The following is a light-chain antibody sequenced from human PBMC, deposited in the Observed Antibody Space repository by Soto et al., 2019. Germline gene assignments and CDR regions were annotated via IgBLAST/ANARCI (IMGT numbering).Light chain of an antibody. CDR2: RNN. V-gene: IGLV1-44*01. Sequence: QPVLTQPPSASGTPGQRVTISCSGSSSNLGDNTVNWYQQLPGTAPKLLIYRNNRRPSEVPDRFSGSKSGTSASLAISGLQSEDEADYYGATWDDSLNGPVFGGGTKVTVL. CDR1: SSNLGDNT. J-gene: IGLJ3*02. CDR3: ATWDDSLNGPV.